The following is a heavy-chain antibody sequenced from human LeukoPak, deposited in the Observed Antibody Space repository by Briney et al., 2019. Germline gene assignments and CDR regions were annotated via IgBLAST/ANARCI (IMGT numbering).Heavy chain of an antibody. CDR1: RFTFSSYA. Sequence: GGSLRLSCAASRFTFSSYAMSWVRQAPGKGLEWVSGVSGNGAGTYYADSVKGRFTISRDNSRNTLWLQMNSLRAEDTAVYYCARKWNGGFDIWSQGTMVTVSS. D-gene: IGHD1-1*01. CDR3: ARKWNGGFDI. V-gene: IGHV3-23*01. CDR2: VSGNGAGT. J-gene: IGHJ3*02.